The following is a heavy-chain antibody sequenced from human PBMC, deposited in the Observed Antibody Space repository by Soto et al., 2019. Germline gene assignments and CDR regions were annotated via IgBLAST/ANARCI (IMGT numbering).Heavy chain of an antibody. J-gene: IGHJ4*02. CDR3: ARVDSSGYQPFDY. D-gene: IGHD3-22*01. CDR2: TYYSGST. V-gene: IGHV4-30-4*01. Sequence: QVQLQESGPGLVKPSQTLSLTCTVSGGSISSGDYYWSWIRQPPGKGLEWIGYTYYSGSTYYNPSLRSRVTISVATTKNKYSLKLSSVTAADTAVYYCARVDSSGYQPFDYWGQGTLVTVSS. CDR1: GGSISSGDYY.